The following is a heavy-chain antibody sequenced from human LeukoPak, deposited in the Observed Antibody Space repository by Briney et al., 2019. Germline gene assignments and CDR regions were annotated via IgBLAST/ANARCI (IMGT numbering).Heavy chain of an antibody. CDR2: IIPIFGTA. V-gene: IGHV1-69*01. D-gene: IGHD6-19*01. CDR3: ARAAAVAGDY. J-gene: IGHJ4*02. Sequence: GASVKVSCKASGGTFSSYAVSWVRQAPGQGLEWMGGIIPIFGTANYAQKFQGRVTITADESTSTAYMELSRLRSDDTAVYYCARAAAVAGDYWGQGTLVTVSS. CDR1: GGTFSSYA.